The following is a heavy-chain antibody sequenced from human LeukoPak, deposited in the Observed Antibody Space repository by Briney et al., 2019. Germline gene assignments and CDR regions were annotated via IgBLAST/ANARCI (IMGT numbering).Heavy chain of an antibody. CDR2: VSSEGKST. CDR3: ARGPEMTFYYFDS. CDR1: GFTFSSYW. D-gene: IGHD2/OR15-2a*01. J-gene: IGHJ4*02. Sequence: GGSLRLSCAASGFTFSSYWMHWVRQAPGKGLEWVSRVSSEGKSTSFADSVKGRFSISRDNAKNTLYLQMSGLRAEDTAVYYCARGPEMTFYYFDSWGQGTLVTVSS. V-gene: IGHV3-74*01.